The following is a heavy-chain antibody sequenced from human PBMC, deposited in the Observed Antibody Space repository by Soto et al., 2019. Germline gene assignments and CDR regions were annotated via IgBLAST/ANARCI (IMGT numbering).Heavy chain of an antibody. V-gene: IGHV1-3*01. J-gene: IGHJ6*01. D-gene: IGHD2-15*01. Sequence: QVPLVQSGAEVKKPGASVKVSCRASGYTFTSYAMHWVRQAPGQRLEWMGWINVGNGNTKYSQKFQGRVTITRDTSANTAYMELSSLRSEDTAMFYCARDGCGGSCYYYYYGMDVW. CDR1: GYTFTSYA. CDR2: INVGNGNT. CDR3: ARDGCGGSCYYYYYGMDV.